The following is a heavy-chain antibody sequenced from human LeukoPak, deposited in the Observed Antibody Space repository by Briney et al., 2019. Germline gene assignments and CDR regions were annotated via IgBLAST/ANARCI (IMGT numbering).Heavy chain of an antibody. J-gene: IGHJ5*02. CDR2: ISYDGSNK. CDR1: GFTFSSYA. CDR3: ARDRRDIVVVPAAMIYNWFDP. V-gene: IGHV3-30-3*01. D-gene: IGHD2-2*01. Sequence: PGGSLRLSCAASGFTFSSYAMHWVRQAPGKGLEWVAVISYDGSNKYYADSVKGRFTISRDNSKNTLYLQMNSLRAEDTAVYYCARDRRDIVVVPAAMIYNWFDPWGQGTLVTVSS.